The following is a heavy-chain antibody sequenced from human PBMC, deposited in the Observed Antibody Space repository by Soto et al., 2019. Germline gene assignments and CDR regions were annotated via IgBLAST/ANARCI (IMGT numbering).Heavy chain of an antibody. CDR2: ISSSGSTI. J-gene: IGHJ4*02. D-gene: IGHD6-6*01. Sequence: EGSLRLSCAASGFTFSSYEMNWVRQAPGKGLEWVSYISSSGSTIYYADSVKGRFTISRDNAKNSLYLQMNSLRAEDTAVYYCATAAYSSSSGNFDYWGQGTLVTVSS. CDR1: GFTFSSYE. V-gene: IGHV3-48*03. CDR3: ATAAYSSSSGNFDY.